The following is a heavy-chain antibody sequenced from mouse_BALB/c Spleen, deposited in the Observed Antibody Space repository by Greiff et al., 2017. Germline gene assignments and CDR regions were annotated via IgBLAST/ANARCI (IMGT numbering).Heavy chain of an antibody. D-gene: IGHD1-1*01. CDR3: ARDDGSRGGFAY. J-gene: IGHJ3*01. V-gene: IGHV1S137*01. CDR1: GYTFTDYA. CDR2: ISTYYGDA. Sequence: VQLQQSGAELVRPGVSVKISCKGSGYTFTDYAMHWVKQSHAKSLEWIGVISTYYGDASYNQKFKGKATMTVDKSSSTAYMELARLTSEDSAIYYCARDDGSRGGFAYWGQGTLVTVSA.